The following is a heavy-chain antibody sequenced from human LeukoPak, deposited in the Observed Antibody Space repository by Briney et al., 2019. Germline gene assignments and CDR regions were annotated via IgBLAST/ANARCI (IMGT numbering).Heavy chain of an antibody. J-gene: IGHJ6*02. CDR2: TIPIFGTA. CDR1: GGTFSSYA. D-gene: IGHD5-18*01. Sequence: SVKVSCKASGGTFSSYAISWVRQAPGQGLEWMGGTIPIFGTANYAQKFQGRVTITADESTSTAYMELSSLRSEDTAVYYCARGRVNTAMIYYYYYGMDVWGQGTTVTVSS. V-gene: IGHV1-69*13. CDR3: ARGRVNTAMIYYYYYGMDV.